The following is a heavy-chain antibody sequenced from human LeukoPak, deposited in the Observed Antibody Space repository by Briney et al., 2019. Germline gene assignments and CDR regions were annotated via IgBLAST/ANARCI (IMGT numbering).Heavy chain of an antibody. V-gene: IGHV3-20*04. Sequence: PGGSLRLSCAVSGFTFSSYWMSWVRQAPGKGLEWVSGINWNGGSTGYADSVKGRFTISRDNAKNSLYLQMDSLRAEDTALYYCAKASLWFGELDRLLDYWGQGTLVTVSS. CDR3: AKASLWFGELDRLLDY. J-gene: IGHJ4*02. D-gene: IGHD3-10*01. CDR1: GFTFSSYW. CDR2: INWNGGST.